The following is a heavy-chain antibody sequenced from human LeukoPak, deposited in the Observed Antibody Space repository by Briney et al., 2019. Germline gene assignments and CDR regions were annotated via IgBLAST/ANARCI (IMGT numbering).Heavy chain of an antibody. Sequence: SETLSLTCTVSGGSISSYYWSWIRQPPGKGLEWIGCIYYSGSTNYNPSFKSRVTISVDTSKNQFSLKLSSVTAADTAVYYCARSLYYYGSDSFDIWGQGTMVIVSS. CDR1: GGSISSYY. CDR3: ARSLYYYGSDSFDI. V-gene: IGHV4-59*01. J-gene: IGHJ3*02. CDR2: IYYSGST. D-gene: IGHD3-10*01.